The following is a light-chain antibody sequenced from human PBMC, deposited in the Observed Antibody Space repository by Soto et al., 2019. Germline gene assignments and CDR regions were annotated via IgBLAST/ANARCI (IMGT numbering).Light chain of an antibody. V-gene: IGKV3-20*01. Sequence: EIVLTQSPGTLSLSPGERATLSCRASERLSSVYLAWYQQRPGQPPRLLIYGASNRATGIPDRFSGSGSGTDSTLSINRLEPEEVAIYYCKQHGGAKRITVGQGTRREIK. CDR1: ERLSSVY. CDR2: GAS. J-gene: IGKJ5*01. CDR3: KQHGGAKRIT.